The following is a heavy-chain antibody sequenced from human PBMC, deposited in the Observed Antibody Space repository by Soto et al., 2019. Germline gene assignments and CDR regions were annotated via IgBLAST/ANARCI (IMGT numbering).Heavy chain of an antibody. CDR1: GGSISSSSYY. Sequence: ASETLSLTCTVSGGSISSSSYYWGWIRQPPGKGLEWIGSIYYSGSTYYNPSLKSRVTISVDTSKNQFSLKLSSVTAADTAVYYCARSRARANFDYWGQGTLVTVSS. J-gene: IGHJ4*02. V-gene: IGHV4-39*01. CDR2: IYYSGST. CDR3: ARSRARANFDY.